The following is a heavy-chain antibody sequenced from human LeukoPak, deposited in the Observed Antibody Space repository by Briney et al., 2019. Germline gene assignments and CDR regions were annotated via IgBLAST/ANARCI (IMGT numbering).Heavy chain of an antibody. D-gene: IGHD3-22*01. V-gene: IGHV3-74*03. CDR2: ISPDATNS. Sequence: GGSLRLSCAASGFTFSVYYMFWVRQAPGKGLVWVSNISPDATNSKYADFVEGRFTISRDNAKNTLYLQLNSLRVEDAAVYYCAREPPGNYDSSGHYYAYFDCWGQGALVTVSS. CDR1: GFTFSVYY. J-gene: IGHJ4*02. CDR3: AREPPGNYDSSGHYYAYFDC.